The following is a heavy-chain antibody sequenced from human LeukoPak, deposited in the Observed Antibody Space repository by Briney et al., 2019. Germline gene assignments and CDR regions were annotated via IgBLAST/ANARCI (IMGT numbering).Heavy chain of an antibody. J-gene: IGHJ4*02. Sequence: GGSLRLSCSASGFTFSTYAMHWVRQAPGKGLEWVAVISYDGSNKYYADSVKGRFTISRDNSKNTLYLQMNSLRAEDTAVYYCAKDRYYDFWSGYDYWGQGTLVTVSS. CDR3: AKDRYYDFWSGYDY. CDR1: GFTFSTYA. V-gene: IGHV3-30*04. CDR2: ISYDGSNK. D-gene: IGHD3-3*01.